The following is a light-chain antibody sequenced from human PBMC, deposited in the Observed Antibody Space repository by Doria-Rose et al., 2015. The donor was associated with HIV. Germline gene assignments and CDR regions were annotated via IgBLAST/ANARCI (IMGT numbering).Light chain of an antibody. CDR3: QQYNSYSPST. Sequence: DIRMTQSPSTLSASIGDRVSITCRASQTISGWLAWYQQKPVKAHKLLIYKASTLENGVPSRFSGSASGTEFALTISSLQPDDFATYYCQQYNSYSPSTFGQGTKVEIK. J-gene: IGKJ1*01. CDR2: KAS. V-gene: IGKV1-5*03. CDR1: QTISGW.